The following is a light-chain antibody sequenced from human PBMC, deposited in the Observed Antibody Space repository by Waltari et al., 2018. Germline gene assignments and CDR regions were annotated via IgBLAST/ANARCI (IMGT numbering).Light chain of an antibody. CDR1: SGDVGHYDY. CDR2: DVA. J-gene: IGLJ1*01. CDR3: SSYTSSSTLYV. V-gene: IGLV2-14*03. Sequence: QSSLTPPAYVSGSPGQSITISCHGTSGDVGHYDYVSWYQQHPGKAPKVIIYDVASRPSWVSSRFSGSKSGNTASLTISGLQAEDEADYFCSSYTSSSTLYVFGTGTKVTVL.